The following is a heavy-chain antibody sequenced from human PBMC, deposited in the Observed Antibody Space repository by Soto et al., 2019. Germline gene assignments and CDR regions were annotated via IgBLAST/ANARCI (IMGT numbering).Heavy chain of an antibody. CDR1: GGSISSYY. Sequence: PSETLSLTCTVSGGSISSYYWSWIRQPPGKGLEWIGYIYYSGSTNYNPSLKSRVTISVDTSKNQFSLKLSSVTAADTAVYYCARDYGYSKSWDRQYIDYGMDVWGQGTTVTVSS. D-gene: IGHD6-13*01. J-gene: IGHJ6*02. V-gene: IGHV4-59*01. CDR3: ARDYGYSKSWDRQYIDYGMDV. CDR2: IYYSGST.